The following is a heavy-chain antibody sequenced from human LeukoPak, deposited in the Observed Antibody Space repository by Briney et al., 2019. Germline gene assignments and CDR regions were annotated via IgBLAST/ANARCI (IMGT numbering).Heavy chain of an antibody. J-gene: IGHJ4*02. D-gene: IGHD3-9*01. V-gene: IGHV3-48*03. CDR3: ARGAYYDILTGPGGFDY. Sequence: GGSLRLSCAASGFTFSSYEMNWVRQAPGKGLEWVSYISSSGSTIYYADSVKGRFTISRDNAKNSLYLQMNRLRAEDTAVYYCARGAYYDILTGPGGFDYWGQGTLVTVSS. CDR2: ISSSGSTI. CDR1: GFTFSSYE.